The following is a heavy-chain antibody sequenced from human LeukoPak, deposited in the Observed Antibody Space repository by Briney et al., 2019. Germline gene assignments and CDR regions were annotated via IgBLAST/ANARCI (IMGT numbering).Heavy chain of an antibody. CDR1: GGSFSGYY. J-gene: IGHJ4*02. CDR3: ARSSRVLRYLDY. CDR2: INHSGST. Sequence: PSENLSLTCAVYGGSFSGYYWSWIRQPPGKGLEWIGEINHSGSTNYNPSLKSRVTISVDTSKNQFSLKLSSVTAADTAVYYCARSSRVLRYLDYWGQGTLVTVSS. V-gene: IGHV4-34*01. D-gene: IGHD3-9*01.